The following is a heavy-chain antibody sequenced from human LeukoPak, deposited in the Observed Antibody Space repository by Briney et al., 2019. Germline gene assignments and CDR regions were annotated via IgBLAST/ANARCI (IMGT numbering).Heavy chain of an antibody. D-gene: IGHD2-15*01. CDR3: ASPYCSGGSCPADAFDI. V-gene: IGHV5-51*01. CDR1: GYSFTSYW. CDR2: IYPGDSDT. Sequence: GESLKISCKGSGYSFTSYWIGWVRQMPGKGQEWMGIIYPGDSDTRYSPSFQGQVTISADKSISTAYLQWSSLKASDTAMYYCASPYCSGGSCPADAFDIWGQGTMVTVSS. J-gene: IGHJ3*02.